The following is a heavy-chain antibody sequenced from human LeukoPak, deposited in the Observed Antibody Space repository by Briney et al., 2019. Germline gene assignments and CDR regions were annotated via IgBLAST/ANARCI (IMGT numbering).Heavy chain of an antibody. V-gene: IGHV4-59*01. CDR3: ARAYYYYYMDV. Sequence: PSETLFLTCTVSGGSISSYYWSWIRQPPGKGLEWIGYIYYSGSTNYNPSLKSRVTISVDMSKNQFSLKLSSVTAADTAVYYCARAYYYYYMDVWGKGTTVTVSS. CDR1: GGSISSYY. J-gene: IGHJ6*03. CDR2: IYYSGST.